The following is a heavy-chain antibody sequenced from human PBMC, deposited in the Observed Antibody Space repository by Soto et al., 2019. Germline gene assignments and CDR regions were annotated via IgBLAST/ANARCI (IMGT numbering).Heavy chain of an antibody. Sequence: GGSLRLSCAASGFTFSSYEMNWVRQAPGKGLEWISYISGTGNTIYYADSVKGRFTIPRDNAKNSLYLQMSSLRAEDTAVYYCGRDMATITPFYYQNYGMDVWGQGTTVTVSS. CDR1: GFTFSSYE. D-gene: IGHD5-12*01. CDR3: GRDMATITPFYYQNYGMDV. J-gene: IGHJ6*02. V-gene: IGHV3-48*03. CDR2: ISGTGNTI.